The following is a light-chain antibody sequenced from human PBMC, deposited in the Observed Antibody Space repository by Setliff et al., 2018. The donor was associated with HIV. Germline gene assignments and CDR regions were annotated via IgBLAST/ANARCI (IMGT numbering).Light chain of an antibody. Sequence: QSVLTQAASVSGSLGQSISISCTGTTSDVGFYNFVSWYRQHPGKAPKLIIYDVNRRPSGLSNRFSGSKSGNTASLTISGLQAEDEAEYYCSSYTSTGSYVVFGGGTKGTVL. CDR1: TSDVGFYNF. J-gene: IGLJ2*01. V-gene: IGLV2-14*03. CDR2: DVN. CDR3: SSYTSTGSYVV.